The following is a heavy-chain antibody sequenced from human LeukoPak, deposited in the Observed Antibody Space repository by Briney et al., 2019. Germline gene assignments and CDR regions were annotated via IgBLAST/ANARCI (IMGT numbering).Heavy chain of an antibody. D-gene: IGHD1-26*01. CDR3: AREVGSFDY. V-gene: IGHV3-23*01. CDR2: ISSSGGST. J-gene: IGHJ4*02. CDR1: GFIFSSFG. Sequence: GGSLRLSCAASGFIFSSFGMSWVRQAPGKGLEGVSCISSSGGSTYCADSVKGRFTISRDNSKNTLYLQMNSLRADDTAVYYCAREVGSFDYWGQGTLVTVSS.